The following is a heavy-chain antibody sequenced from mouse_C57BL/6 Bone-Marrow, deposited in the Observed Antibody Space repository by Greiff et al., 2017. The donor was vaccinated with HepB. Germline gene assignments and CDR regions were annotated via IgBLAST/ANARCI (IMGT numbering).Heavy chain of an antibody. D-gene: IGHD2-3*01. J-gene: IGHJ4*01. V-gene: IGHV1-63*01. CDR3: ARTYDHYAMDY. Sequence: QVQLQQSGAELVRPGTSVKMSCKASGYTFTNYWIGWAKQRPGHGLEWIGDIYPGGSYTNYNEKFKGKATLTADKSSSTAYMQFSSLTSEDSAIYYCARTYDHYAMDYWGQGTSVTVSS. CDR2: IYPGGSYT. CDR1: GYTFTNYW.